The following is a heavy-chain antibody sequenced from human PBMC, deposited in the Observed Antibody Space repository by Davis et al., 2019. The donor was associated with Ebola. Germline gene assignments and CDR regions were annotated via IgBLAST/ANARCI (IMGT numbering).Heavy chain of an antibody. CDR3: ARFLVGATDYYYGMDV. J-gene: IGHJ6*02. CDR2: IYPGDSDT. D-gene: IGHD1-26*01. CDR1: GYSFTSYW. V-gene: IGHV5-51*01. Sequence: GGSLRLSCKGSGYSFTSYWIGWVRQMPGKGLEWMGIIYPGDSDTRYSPSFQGQVTISADKSISTAYLQWSSLKASDTAMYYCARFLVGATDYYYGMDVWGQGTTVTVSS.